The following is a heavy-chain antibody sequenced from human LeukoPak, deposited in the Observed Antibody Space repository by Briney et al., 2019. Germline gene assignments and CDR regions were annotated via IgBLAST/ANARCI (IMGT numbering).Heavy chain of an antibody. D-gene: IGHD3-9*01. V-gene: IGHV1-2*02. CDR3: ARSQYDVLTGSPDY. J-gene: IGHJ4*02. CDR2: INPNSGGT. Sequence: ASVKVSCKASGYTFAGCYMHWVRQAPGQGLEWMGWINPNSGGTNYAQTFQGRVTETSDTTISTAYMELSRLTSDDTAVYYCARSQYDVLTGSPDYWGQGTLVTVSS. CDR1: GYTFAGCY.